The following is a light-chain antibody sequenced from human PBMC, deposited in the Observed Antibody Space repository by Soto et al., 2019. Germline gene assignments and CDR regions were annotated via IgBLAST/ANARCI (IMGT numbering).Light chain of an antibody. V-gene: IGLV2-14*01. Sequence: QSVLTQPASVSGSPGQSITISCTGTSSDVGGYNYVSWYQQHPGKAPKLMIYDVDNRPSGVSNRFSGSRSGNTASLTISGLQAEDEADYYCSSYTSTSTVVFGGGTKRTVL. CDR3: SSYTSTSTVV. CDR1: SSDVGGYNY. J-gene: IGLJ2*01. CDR2: DVD.